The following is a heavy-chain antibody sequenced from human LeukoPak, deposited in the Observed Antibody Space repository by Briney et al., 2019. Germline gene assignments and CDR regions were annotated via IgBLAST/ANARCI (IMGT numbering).Heavy chain of an antibody. CDR1: RESFSGYY. CDR3: SRAPTRSGYRTTGY. D-gene: IGHD3-3*01. Sequence: SETLSLTCALYRESFSGYYWSWIRQPPGRGQEWIGEINHSGSTNNNPSLKSRVTITVDTSNNQFSLKLSSAAAADTTVYYCSRAPTRSGYRTTGYWGQGTLVTVSS. V-gene: IGHV4-34*01. CDR2: INHSGST. J-gene: IGHJ4*02.